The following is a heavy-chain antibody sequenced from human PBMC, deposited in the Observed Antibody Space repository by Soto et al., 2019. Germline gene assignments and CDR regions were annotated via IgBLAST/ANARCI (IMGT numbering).Heavy chain of an antibody. D-gene: IGHD6-13*01. CDR2: IYYTGST. CDR1: GGSLSGGSYP. CDR3: ARGNLAAAGSFDY. Sequence: PSETLSLTCTLSGGSLSGGSYPWSWIRQSPGKGLEWLAYIYYTGSTNYNPSLQSRVTISLHTSKNQFSLKVSSVTAADTAVYFCARGNLAAAGSFDYWGQGAMVTVSS. J-gene: IGHJ4*02. V-gene: IGHV4-61*01.